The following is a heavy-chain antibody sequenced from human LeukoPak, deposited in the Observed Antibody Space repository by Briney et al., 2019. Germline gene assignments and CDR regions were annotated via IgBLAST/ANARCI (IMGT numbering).Heavy chain of an antibody. CDR3: ATAQRCSGGTCYAWTDAFHV. J-gene: IGHJ3*01. CDR1: GYTFTSYD. V-gene: IGHV1-2*02. CDR2: VHLNGGGT. Sequence: ASVKVSCKASGYTFTSYDINWLRQAPGQGLEWLGWVHLNGGGTYRAQKFGGRVTMTKGSSISTASLDLSGLTSDDTAVYYCATAQRCSGGTCYAWTDAFHVWGQGTMVIVSS. D-gene: IGHD2-15*01.